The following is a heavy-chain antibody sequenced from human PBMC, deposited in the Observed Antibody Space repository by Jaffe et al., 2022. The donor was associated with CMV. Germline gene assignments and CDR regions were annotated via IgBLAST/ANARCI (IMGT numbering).Heavy chain of an antibody. Sequence: QVQLQESGPGLVKPSETLSLTCTVSGGSVSSGSYYWSWIRQPPGKGLEWIGYIYYSGSTNYNPSLKSRVTISVDTSKNQFSLKLSSVTAADTAVYYCATWGGWYRDDHDAFDIWGQGTMVTVSS. CDR1: GGSVSSGSYY. CDR2: IYYSGST. CDR3: ATWGGWYRDDHDAFDI. V-gene: IGHV4-61*01. D-gene: IGHD6-19*01. J-gene: IGHJ3*02.